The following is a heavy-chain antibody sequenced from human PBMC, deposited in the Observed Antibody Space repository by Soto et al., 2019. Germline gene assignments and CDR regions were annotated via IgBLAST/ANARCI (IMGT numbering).Heavy chain of an antibody. V-gene: IGHV4-34*01. CDR2: INHSGST. Sequence: PSEPLSLTCAVYGGSFSGYYWSWIRQPPGKGLEWIGEINHSGSTNYNPSLKSRVTISVDTSKNQFSLKLSSVTAADTAVYYCARAPYQLLYWFDPWGQGTLVTVSS. CDR3: ARAPYQLLYWFDP. J-gene: IGHJ5*02. CDR1: GGSFSGYY. D-gene: IGHD2-2*01.